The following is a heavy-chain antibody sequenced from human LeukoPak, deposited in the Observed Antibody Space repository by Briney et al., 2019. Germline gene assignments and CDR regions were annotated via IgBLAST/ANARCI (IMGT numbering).Heavy chain of an antibody. CDR2: ISYDGSNK. V-gene: IGHV3-30*18. Sequence: GGSLRLSCAASGFTFSSYGMHWIRQAPGKGLEWVAVISYDGSNKYYADSVKGRFTISRDNSKNTLYLQMNSLRAEDTAVYYCAKVSGSYSLTLDYWGQGTLVTVSS. J-gene: IGHJ4*02. D-gene: IGHD3-10*01. CDR3: AKVSGSYSLTLDY. CDR1: GFTFSSYG.